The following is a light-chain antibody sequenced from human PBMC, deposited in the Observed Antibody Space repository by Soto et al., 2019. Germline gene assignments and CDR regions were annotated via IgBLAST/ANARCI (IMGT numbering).Light chain of an antibody. J-gene: IGLJ2*01. CDR1: SSDIGRYNY. Sequence: QSALTQPASVSGSPGQSITISCTGTSSDIGRYNYVSWYQQFPGKAPKLMIYDVTNRPSGVSNRFSASKSGNTASLTISGLQAEDEADYYCSSYTSGNTRVFGGGTKLTVL. CDR2: DVT. CDR3: SSYTSGNTRV. V-gene: IGLV2-14*01.